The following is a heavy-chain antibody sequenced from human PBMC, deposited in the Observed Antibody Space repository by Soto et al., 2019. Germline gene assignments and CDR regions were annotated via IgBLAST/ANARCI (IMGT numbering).Heavy chain of an antibody. V-gene: IGHV5-10-1*03. CDR1: GYSFTNYY. D-gene: IGHD6-19*01. Sequence: EVQLVQSGAEVKKPGESLRISCKGSGYSFTNYYISWVRQMPGKGLEWMGRIDPSDSYTDYSPSVQGHVTFSVDRSISTAYLLGSSLKASDTAMYFCARHSRDSSGEDFDSWGQGTLVTVSS. J-gene: IGHJ4*02. CDR3: ARHSRDSSGEDFDS. CDR2: IDPSDSYT.